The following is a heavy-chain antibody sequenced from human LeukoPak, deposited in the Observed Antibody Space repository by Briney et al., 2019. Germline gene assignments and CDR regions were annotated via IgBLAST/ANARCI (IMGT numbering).Heavy chain of an antibody. CDR1: GYTFTGYY. CDR3: ARGYTSGWWLFDY. CDR2: INPNSGGT. D-gene: IGHD6-19*01. V-gene: IGHV1-2*02. J-gene: IGHJ4*02. Sequence: ASVKVSCKASGYTFTGYYMHWERRAPGQGLEWMGWINPNSGGTNYAQKFQGRVTMTRDTSISTAYMDLSRLRSDDTAVYYCARGYTSGWWLFDYWGQGTLVTVSS.